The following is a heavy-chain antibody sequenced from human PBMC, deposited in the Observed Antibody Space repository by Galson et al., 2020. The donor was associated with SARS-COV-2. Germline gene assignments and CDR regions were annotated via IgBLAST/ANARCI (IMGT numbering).Heavy chain of an antibody. CDR3: AKDSSPAGITIFGVVTYPGFFDY. CDR2: ISGSGGST. Sequence: GESLKISCAASGFTFSSYAMSWVRQAPGKGLEWVSAISGSGGSTYYADSVKGRFTISRDNSKNTLYLQMNSLRAEDTAVYYCAKDSSPAGITIFGVVTYPGFFDYWGQGTLVTVSS. J-gene: IGHJ4*02. V-gene: IGHV3-23*01. CDR1: GFTFSSYA. D-gene: IGHD3-3*01.